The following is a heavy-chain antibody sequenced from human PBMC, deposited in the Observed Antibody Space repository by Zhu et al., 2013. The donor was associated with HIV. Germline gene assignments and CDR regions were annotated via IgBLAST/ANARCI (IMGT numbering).Heavy chain of an antibody. CDR1: GYSISSGYY. D-gene: IGHD4-17*01. Sequence: QVQLQESGPGLVKPSETLSLTCTVSGYSISSGYYWGWIRQPPGKGLEWIGSIYHSGSTYYNPSLKSRVTISVDTSKNQFSLKLSSVTAADTAVYYCARGGPVTVTTDYWGQGTLVTVSS. CDR3: ARGGPVTVTTDY. CDR2: IYHSGST. V-gene: IGHV4-38-2*02. J-gene: IGHJ4*02.